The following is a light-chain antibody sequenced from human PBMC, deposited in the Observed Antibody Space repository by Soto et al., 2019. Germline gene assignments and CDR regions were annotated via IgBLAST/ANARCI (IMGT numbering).Light chain of an antibody. J-gene: IGKJ3*01. CDR3: QQYGSSPFT. CDR1: QSVSSSY. CDR2: GAS. Sequence: EILLTQSPGTLSLSAGERGTLSGMASQSVSSSYLAWYQQKPGQAPRLLIYGASSRATGIPDRFSGSGSGTDFTLTISRLEPEDFAVYYCQQYGSSPFTFGPGTKGDIK. V-gene: IGKV3-20*01.